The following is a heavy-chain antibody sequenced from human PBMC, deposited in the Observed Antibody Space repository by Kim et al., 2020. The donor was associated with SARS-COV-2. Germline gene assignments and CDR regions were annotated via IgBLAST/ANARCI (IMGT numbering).Heavy chain of an antibody. Sequence: GGSLRLSCAASGFTFSSYAMHWVRQAPGKGLEWVAVISYDGSNKYYVDSVKGRFTISRDNSKNTLYLQMNSLRAEDTAVYYCAREGEPQYYDFWSGYYVGAYWGQGTLVTVSS. D-gene: IGHD3-3*01. CDR2: ISYDGSNK. CDR3: AREGEPQYYDFWSGYYVGAY. CDR1: GFTFSSYA. V-gene: IGHV3-30*04. J-gene: IGHJ4*02.